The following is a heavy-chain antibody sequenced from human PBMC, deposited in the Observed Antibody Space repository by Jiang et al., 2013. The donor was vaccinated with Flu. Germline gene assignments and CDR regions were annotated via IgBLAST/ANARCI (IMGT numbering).Heavy chain of an antibody. D-gene: IGHD2-15*01. CDR2: ISTYNGDT. CDR1: GYTFTAYG. Sequence: SGAEVKRPGASVKVSCRTSGYTFTAYGLSWVRQAPGQGLEWMGWISTYNGDTKYAQEVQGRVTMTADTSTGTAYMELSSLRSGDTAVYFCARGPTYCSGGSCYLPHWGQGTLISVSS. J-gene: IGHJ1*01. V-gene: IGHV1-18*01. CDR3: ARGPTYCSGGSCYLPH.